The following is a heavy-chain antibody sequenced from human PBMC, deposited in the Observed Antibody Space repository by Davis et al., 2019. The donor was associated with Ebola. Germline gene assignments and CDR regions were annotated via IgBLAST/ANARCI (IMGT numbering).Heavy chain of an antibody. V-gene: IGHV4-34*01. CDR2: INYSGST. J-gene: IGHJ4*02. CDR1: GGSFSGYY. CDR3: ASRRIAAHFGY. D-gene: IGHD6-6*01. Sequence: GSLRLSCAVYGGSFSGYYWSWIRQPPGKGLEWIGEINYSGSTNYNPSLKSRVTISVDTSKNQFSLKLSSVTAADTAVYYCASRRIAAHFGYWGQGTLVTVSS.